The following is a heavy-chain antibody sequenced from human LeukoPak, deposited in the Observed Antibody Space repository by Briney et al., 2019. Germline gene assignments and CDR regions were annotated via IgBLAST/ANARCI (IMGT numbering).Heavy chain of an antibody. Sequence: SETLSLTCTVSGGSISRYYWSWIRQPPGKGLEWIGSIYYSGSTYYNPSLKSRVTISVDTSKNQFSLKLSSVTAADTAVYYCARVAGIRSSPYFDYWGQGTLVTVSS. CDR3: ARVAGIRSSPYFDY. D-gene: IGHD6-19*01. CDR1: GGSISRYY. V-gene: IGHV4-39*07. CDR2: IYYSGST. J-gene: IGHJ4*02.